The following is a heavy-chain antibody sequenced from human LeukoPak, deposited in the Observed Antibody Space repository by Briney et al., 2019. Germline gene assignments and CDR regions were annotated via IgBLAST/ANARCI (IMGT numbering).Heavy chain of an antibody. V-gene: IGHV3-7*01. CDR1: GFTFSSYW. CDR3: ARERGSSWYYYYYYMDV. J-gene: IGHJ6*03. D-gene: IGHD6-13*01. Sequence: GGSLRLSCAASGFTFSSYWMSWVRRAPGKGLEWVANIKQDGSEKYYVDSVKGRFTISRDNAKNSLYLQMNSLRAEDTAVYYCARERGSSWYYYYYYMDVWGKGTTVTVSS. CDR2: IKQDGSEK.